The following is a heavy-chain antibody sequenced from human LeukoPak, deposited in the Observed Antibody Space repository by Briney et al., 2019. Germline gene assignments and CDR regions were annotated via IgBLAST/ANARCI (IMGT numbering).Heavy chain of an antibody. J-gene: IGHJ4*02. V-gene: IGHV3-66*01. Sequence: GGSLRLSCAASGLTVSDSYMSWVRQAPGKGLEWVAIIYSGGTTYYADSVKDKLHISRETSKNTVHLQMPNLRAGHTAIYYCVRTSSGWYKLFGDWGQGTLVTVSS. CDR1: GLTVSDSY. CDR2: IYSGGTT. CDR3: VRTSSGWYKLFGD. D-gene: IGHD6-19*01.